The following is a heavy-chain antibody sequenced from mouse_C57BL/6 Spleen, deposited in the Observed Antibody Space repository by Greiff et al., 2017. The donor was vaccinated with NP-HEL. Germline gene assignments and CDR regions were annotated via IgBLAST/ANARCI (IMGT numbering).Heavy chain of an antibody. CDR1: GFNIKNTY. CDR2: IDPANGNT. V-gene: IGHV14-3*01. J-gene: IGHJ3*01. Sequence: EVKLVESVAELVRPGASVKLSCTASGFNIKNTYMHWVKQRPEQGLEWIGRIDPANGNTKYAPKFQGKATITADTSSNTAYLQLSSLTSEDTAIYYCARDDYDEWTWFAYWGQGTLVTVSA. CDR3: ARDDYDEWTWFAY. D-gene: IGHD2-4*01.